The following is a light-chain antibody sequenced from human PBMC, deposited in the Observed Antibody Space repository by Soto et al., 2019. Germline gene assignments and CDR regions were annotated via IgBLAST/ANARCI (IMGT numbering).Light chain of an antibody. CDR2: QDN. CDR1: KLGDKY. J-gene: IGLJ2*01. CDR3: QAWDSSTVV. V-gene: IGLV3-1*01. Sequence: SYELTQPPSVSVSPGQTASITCSGDKLGDKYACWYHQKPGQSPVLVIYQDNKRPSGIPERFSGSNSGNTATLTITGTQAMDEADYYCQAWDSSTVVFGGRTQLTVL.